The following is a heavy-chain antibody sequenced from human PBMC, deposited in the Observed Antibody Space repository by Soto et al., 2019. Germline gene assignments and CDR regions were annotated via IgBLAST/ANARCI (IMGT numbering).Heavy chain of an antibody. CDR3: ARGFNWDDEKATQDF. D-gene: IGHD1-20*01. CDR2: INSGSVNT. CDR1: GYSFTSCA. Sequence: ASVKVSCKASGYSFTSCAIHWVRQAPGQRLEWMGWINSGSVNTQYSQKFQDRVTFTRDTSASTAYMDLSSLTSEDTAVYYCARGFNWDDEKATQDFWGQGTMVTVSS. V-gene: IGHV1-3*01. J-gene: IGHJ3*01.